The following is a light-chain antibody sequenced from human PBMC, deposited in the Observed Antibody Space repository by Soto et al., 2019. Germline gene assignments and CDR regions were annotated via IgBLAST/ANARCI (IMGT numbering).Light chain of an antibody. CDR3: QAWDSSTVV. CDR1: KLGDKY. CDR2: QDS. Sequence: SSELTQPPSVSVSPGQTACITCSGDKLGDKYACWYQQKPGQSPVLVIYQDSKRPSGIPERFSGSNSGNTATLTISGTQAMDEADYYCQAWDSSTVVFGGGTKLTVL. J-gene: IGLJ2*01. V-gene: IGLV3-1*01.